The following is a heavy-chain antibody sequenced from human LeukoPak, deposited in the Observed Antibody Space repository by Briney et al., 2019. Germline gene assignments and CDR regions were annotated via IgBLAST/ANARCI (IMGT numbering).Heavy chain of an antibody. CDR1: GFTFSSYG. CDR2: TWYDGSDK. Sequence: GGSLRLSCAASGFTFSSYGMHWVRQAPGKGLEWVAVTWYDGSDKYYADSVKGRFTISRDNSKNTLYLQMNSLRAEDTAVYYCARGVVVLHWRDAFDIWGQGTTVTVSS. CDR3: ARGVVVLHWRDAFDI. J-gene: IGHJ3*02. D-gene: IGHD2-21*01. V-gene: IGHV3-33*01.